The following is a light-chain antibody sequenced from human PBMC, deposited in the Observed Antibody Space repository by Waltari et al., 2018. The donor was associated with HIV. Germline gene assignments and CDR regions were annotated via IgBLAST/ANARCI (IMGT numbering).Light chain of an antibody. J-gene: IGKJ4*01. CDR3: MQALQTPPT. V-gene: IGKV2-28*01. CDR2: LCS. CDR1: QSLLPSNGYNY. Sequence: DIVMTQSPLSLPVTPGEPASISCRSSQSLLPSNGYNYLGWYLQKTGQSPQLLIYLCSNRASGVPDRFSGSASGTNFTLQISRVEAEDVGIYYCMQALQTPPTFGGGTNVEVK.